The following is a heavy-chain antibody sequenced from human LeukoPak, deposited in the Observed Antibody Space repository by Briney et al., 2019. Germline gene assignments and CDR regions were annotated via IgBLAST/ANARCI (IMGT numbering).Heavy chain of an antibody. CDR3: ARDQRQWAVRGGTYAWDV. CDR2: ISYAGSED. Sequence: GGSLRLSCAASGFTFNSYAIHWVRQSPGKGLEWVAVISYAGSEDYYADSVKGRFTIARDNSKNTLFLQMNSLGVEDTAVYYCARDQRQWAVRGGTYAWDVWGQGTTVAVTS. D-gene: IGHD2-15*01. V-gene: IGHV3-30*04. CDR1: GFTFNSYA. J-gene: IGHJ6*02.